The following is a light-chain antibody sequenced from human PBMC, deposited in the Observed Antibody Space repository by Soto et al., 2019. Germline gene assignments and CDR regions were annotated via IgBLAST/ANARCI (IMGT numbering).Light chain of an antibody. V-gene: IGLV7-46*01. J-gene: IGLJ2*01. CDR1: TGTVSSDHY. Sequence: QAVVTQEPSLTVSPGGTVTLTCGSSTGTVSSDHYPYWFQQKPGQAPRTLIYDTNNRHSWTPARFSGSLLGGKAALTLSGAQPEDEAEYYCLLSYSGARGVFGGGTKLTVL. CDR3: LLSYSGARGV. CDR2: DTN.